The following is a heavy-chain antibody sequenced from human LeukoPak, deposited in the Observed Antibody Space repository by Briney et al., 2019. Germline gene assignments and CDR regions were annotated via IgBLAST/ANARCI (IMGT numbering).Heavy chain of an antibody. D-gene: IGHD3-10*01. CDR3: ARHGGEYGGYDFSYYGLDV. J-gene: IGHJ6*02. CDR2: IYPADSDT. CDR1: GYSFTIYW. V-gene: IGHV5-51*01. Sequence: GESLKISCEGSGYSFTIYWIGWVRQMPGKGLEWMGIIYPADSDTRYSPSFQGQVTISADKSISTAYLQWSSLKASDTAMYYCARHGGEYGGYDFSYYGLDVWGQGTLVTVSS.